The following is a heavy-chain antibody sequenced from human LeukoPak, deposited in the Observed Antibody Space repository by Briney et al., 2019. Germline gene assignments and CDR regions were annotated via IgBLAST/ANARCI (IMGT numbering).Heavy chain of an antibody. CDR2: ISADSATT. D-gene: IGHD4-23*01. CDR1: GFNFGSYS. J-gene: IGHJ4*02. CDR3: ATDYGGNSGGFDY. Sequence: TGGSLRLSCAASGFNFGSYSMTWVRQAPGKGLEWVSVISADSATTFYADSVKGRFTISRDNAKNSLDLQMNSLRAEDTAVYYCATDYGGNSGGFDYWGQGTLVTVSS. V-gene: IGHV3-23*01.